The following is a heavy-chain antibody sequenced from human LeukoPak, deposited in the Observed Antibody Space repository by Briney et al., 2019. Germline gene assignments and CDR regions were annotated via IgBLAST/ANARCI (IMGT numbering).Heavy chain of an antibody. V-gene: IGHV1-46*01. D-gene: IGHD1-14*01. CDR1: GYTFTSYY. Sequence: GASVKVSCKASGYTFTSYYMHWVRQAPGQGLEWMGIINPSGGGTSYAQKFQGRVTMTRDMSTSTVYMELSSLRSEDTAVYYCASSRLANRPFDYWGQGTLVTVSS. J-gene: IGHJ4*02. CDR3: ASSRLANRPFDY. CDR2: INPSGGGT.